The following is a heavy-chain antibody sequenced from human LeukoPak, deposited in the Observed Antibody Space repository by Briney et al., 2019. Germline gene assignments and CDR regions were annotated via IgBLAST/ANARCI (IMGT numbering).Heavy chain of an antibody. D-gene: IGHD4-23*01. V-gene: IGHV3-7*03. Sequence: GGSLRLSCEGSAFIFSGHWMNWVRQTPGKGLEWVASIKEDGSERQYVDSVKGRFSISRDNTKGSLFLQLNSLRAEDTAVYYCARDRYXGNSGIKWFDPWGQGTLVTVSS. CDR1: AFIFSGHW. J-gene: IGHJ5*02. CDR2: IKEDGSER. CDR3: ARDRYXGNSGIKWFDP.